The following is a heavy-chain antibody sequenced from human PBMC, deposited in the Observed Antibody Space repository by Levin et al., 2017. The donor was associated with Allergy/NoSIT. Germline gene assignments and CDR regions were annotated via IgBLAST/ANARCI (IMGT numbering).Heavy chain of an antibody. Sequence: PGGSLRLSCAASGFTFSSYAMHWVRQAPGKGLEWVAVISYDGSNKYYADSVKGRFTISRDNSKNTLYLQMNSLRAEDTAVYYCARERPPYYYDSREGEGGAFDIWGQGTMVTVSS. CDR1: GFTFSSYA. D-gene: IGHD3-22*01. J-gene: IGHJ3*02. V-gene: IGHV3-30*04. CDR2: ISYDGSNK. CDR3: ARERPPYYYDSREGEGGAFDI.